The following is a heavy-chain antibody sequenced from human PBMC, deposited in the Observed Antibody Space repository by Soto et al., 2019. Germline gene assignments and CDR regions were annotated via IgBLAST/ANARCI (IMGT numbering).Heavy chain of an antibody. J-gene: IGHJ6*02. CDR3: TTEHDLESSGWRTYGMDV. CDR2: IKSKTDGGTT. V-gene: IGHV3-15*07. D-gene: IGHD6-19*01. CDR1: GFTFSNAW. Sequence: GGSLRLSCAASGFTFSNAWMNWVRQAPGKGLEWVGRIKSKTDGGTTDYAAPVKGRFTISRDDSKNTLYLQMNSLKTEDTAVYYCTTEHDLESSGWRTYGMDVWGQGTTVTVSS.